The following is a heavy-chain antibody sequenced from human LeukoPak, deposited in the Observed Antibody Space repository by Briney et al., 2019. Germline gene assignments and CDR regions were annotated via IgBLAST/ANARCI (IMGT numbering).Heavy chain of an antibody. D-gene: IGHD3-3*01. V-gene: IGHV4-59*01. CDR3: TRVGGDDFWSGYYTPYFDY. Sequence: SETLSLTCTVSGGSINRYYWSWIRQPPGKGLEWIGYIYYSGSTNYNPSLKSRVTISVDTSKNQFFLKLRSVTAADTAVYYCTRVGGDDFWSGYYTPYFDYWGQGTLVTVSS. J-gene: IGHJ4*02. CDR2: IYYSGST. CDR1: GGSINRYY.